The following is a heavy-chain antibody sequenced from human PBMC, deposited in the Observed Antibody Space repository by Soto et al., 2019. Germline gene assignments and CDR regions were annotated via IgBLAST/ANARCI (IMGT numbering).Heavy chain of an antibody. Sequence: HPGGSLRLSCTGTVFTFSSHAMNWVRQAPGKGQEWVSVISFDGTNKYYADSVRGRFTISRDNSKNTLYLQMNSLRPDDTAIYYCARAHGPYYDSSYYGLARNYFDYWGQGTLVTVSS. D-gene: IGHD3-22*01. CDR1: VFTFSSHA. CDR3: ARAHGPYYDSSYYGLARNYFDY. J-gene: IGHJ4*02. CDR2: ISFDGTNK. V-gene: IGHV3-30*04.